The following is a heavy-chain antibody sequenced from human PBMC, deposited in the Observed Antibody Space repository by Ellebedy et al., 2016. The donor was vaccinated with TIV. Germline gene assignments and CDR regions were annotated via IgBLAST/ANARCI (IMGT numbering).Heavy chain of an antibody. CDR3: ASSFGQKVGFCLGSSCYKAYYRNGMDV. D-gene: IGHD2-2*02. Sequence: AASVKVSCKASGGTFNSYALRWVRQAPGQGLEWMGGIIPIFGTTKYAQKFQGRVTITADASTSTAYMELSSLRSEDTAVYYCASSFGQKVGFCLGSSCYKAYYRNGMDVWGQGTTVTVSS. V-gene: IGHV1-69*13. CDR2: IIPIFGTT. CDR1: GGTFNSYA. J-gene: IGHJ6*02.